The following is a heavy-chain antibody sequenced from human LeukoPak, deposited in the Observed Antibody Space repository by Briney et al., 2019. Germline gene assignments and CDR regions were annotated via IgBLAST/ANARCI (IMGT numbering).Heavy chain of an antibody. V-gene: IGHV3-23*01. Sequence: GGSLRLSCAASGFTFSNYGMSWVRQAPGKGLEWVSGISGSGGSTYYADSVKGRFTISRDSSKNTLYLQMNSLRPEDTAVYYCAKDRLVVTAGDYWGQGTLVTVSS. CDR3: AKDRLVVTAGDY. J-gene: IGHJ4*02. CDR1: GFTFSNYG. CDR2: ISGSGGST. D-gene: IGHD2-21*02.